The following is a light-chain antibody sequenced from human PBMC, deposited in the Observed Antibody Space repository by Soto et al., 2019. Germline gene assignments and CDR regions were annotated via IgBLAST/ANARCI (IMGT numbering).Light chain of an antibody. CDR3: QQYNNWPLT. CDR1: QSLRNN. Sequence: EIVMTQSPATLSVSPGERATLSCRASQSLRNNLAWYQQKPGQAPRLLIYGASTRATGVPAKFSGSGSETEFTLTISSLQSEDLAVYYCQQYNNWPLTFGGGTKVEIK. CDR2: GAS. J-gene: IGKJ4*01. V-gene: IGKV3-15*01.